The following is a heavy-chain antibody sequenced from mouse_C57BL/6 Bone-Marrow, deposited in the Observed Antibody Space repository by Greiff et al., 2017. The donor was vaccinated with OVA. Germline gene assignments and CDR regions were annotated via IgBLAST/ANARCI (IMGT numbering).Heavy chain of an antibody. CDR1: GYAFSSSW. CDR2: IYPGDGDT. J-gene: IGHJ4*01. Sequence: QVQLKQSGPELVKPGASVKISCKASGYAFSSSWMNWVKQRPGKGLEWIGRIYPGDGDTNYNGKFKGKATLTADKSSSTAYMQLSSLTSEDSAVYFCARSSYYYGSSYDYAMDYWGQGTSVTVSS. V-gene: IGHV1-82*01. CDR3: ARSSYYYGSSYDYAMDY. D-gene: IGHD1-1*01.